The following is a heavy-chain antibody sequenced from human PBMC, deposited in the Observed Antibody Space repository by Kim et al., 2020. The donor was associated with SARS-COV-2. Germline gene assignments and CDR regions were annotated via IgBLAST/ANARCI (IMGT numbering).Heavy chain of an antibody. J-gene: IGHJ4*02. V-gene: IGHV4-34*01. Sequence: SETLSLTCAVYGGSFSGYYWSWIRQPPGKGLEWIGEINHSGSTNYNPSLKSRVTISVDTSKNQFSLKLSSVTAADTAVYYCARVKGVTMVRGVIISRFSFDYWGQGTLVTVSS. CDR2: INHSGST. CDR3: ARVKGVTMVRGVIISRFSFDY. D-gene: IGHD3-10*01. CDR1: GGSFSGYY.